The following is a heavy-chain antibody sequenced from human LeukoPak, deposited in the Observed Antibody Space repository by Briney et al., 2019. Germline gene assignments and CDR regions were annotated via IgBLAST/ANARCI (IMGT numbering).Heavy chain of an antibody. V-gene: IGHV4-61*02. CDR2: IYTSGST. Sequence: PSQTLSLTCTVSGGSISSGSYYWSWIRQPAGKGLEWIGRIYTSGSTNYNPSLKSRATISVDTSKNQFSLKLSSVTAADTAVYYCARASYVGTHNEYWFDPWGQGTLVTVSS. D-gene: IGHD1-26*01. J-gene: IGHJ5*02. CDR3: ARASYVGTHNEYWFDP. CDR1: GGSISSGSYY.